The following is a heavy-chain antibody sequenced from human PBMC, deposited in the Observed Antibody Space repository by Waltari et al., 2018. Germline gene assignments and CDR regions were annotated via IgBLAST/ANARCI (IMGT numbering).Heavy chain of an antibody. CDR1: GVSIRSGGYF. Sequence: QVQLQESGPGLVKPSQTLSLTCDVSGVSIRSGGYFWSWVRQPAGKGLEWIGRVYSAGNTDYNPSLQSRATVSVDTSKNQFFLRLTFMAAADAAVYYCASFREYYDSSGNYFGAFDTWGQGTKVTVSS. J-gene: IGHJ3*02. V-gene: IGHV4-61*02. CDR3: ASFREYYDSSGNYFGAFDT. CDR2: VYSAGNT. D-gene: IGHD3-22*01.